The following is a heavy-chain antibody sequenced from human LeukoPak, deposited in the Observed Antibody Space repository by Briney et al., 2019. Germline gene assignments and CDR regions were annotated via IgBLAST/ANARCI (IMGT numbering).Heavy chain of an antibody. CDR1: GFTVSSNY. CDR2: IYSGGST. J-gene: IGHJ4*02. D-gene: IGHD2-15*01. V-gene: IGHV3-66*01. Sequence: GGSMRLSSAVYGFTVSSNYMSWVRQAPGKGLEWVSVIYSGGSTYYADSVKGRFTISRDNSKNTLYLQMNSLRAEDTAVYYCARESCSGGSCYFDYWGQGTLVTVSS. CDR3: ARESCSGGSCYFDY.